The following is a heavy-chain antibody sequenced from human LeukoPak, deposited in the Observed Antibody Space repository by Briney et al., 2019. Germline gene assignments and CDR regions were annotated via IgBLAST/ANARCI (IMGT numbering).Heavy chain of an antibody. CDR3: ARVDSYSSSSLDY. V-gene: IGHV4-38-2*01. D-gene: IGHD6-6*01. CDR2: IYHIGST. Sequence: SETLSLTCVVSGYSISSGYYWGWIRQPPGKGLEWIGSIYHIGSTYYNPSLKSRVTISVDTSKNQYSLKMSSVTAADTAVYYCARVDSYSSSSLDYWGQGTLVTVSS. CDR1: GYSISSGYY. J-gene: IGHJ4*02.